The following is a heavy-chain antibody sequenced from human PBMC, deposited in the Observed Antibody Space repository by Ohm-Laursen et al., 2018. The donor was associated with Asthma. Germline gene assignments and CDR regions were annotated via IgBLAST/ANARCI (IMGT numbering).Heavy chain of an antibody. CDR1: GDKFSAYY. D-gene: IGHD1-1*01. CDR2: ITHAGYA. Sequence: GTLSLTCAASGDKFSAYYFSWIRQLPGQGLEWIGQITHAGYANYKASLESRVTISVDTSKNQFSLKVSSVTAADTAVYYCLRSRTRGAFDYWGQGRLVTVSS. CDR3: LRSRTRGAFDY. J-gene: IGHJ4*02. V-gene: IGHV4-34*01.